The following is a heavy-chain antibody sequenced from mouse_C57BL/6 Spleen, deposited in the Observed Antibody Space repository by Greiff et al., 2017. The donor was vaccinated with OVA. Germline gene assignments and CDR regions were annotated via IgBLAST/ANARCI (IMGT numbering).Heavy chain of an antibody. V-gene: IGHV3-6*01. D-gene: IGHD2-4*01. CDR3: ARGDYGHWYFDV. CDR1: GYSITSGYY. Sequence: DVKLQESGPGLVKPSQSLSLTCSVTGYSITSGYYWNWIRQFPGNKLEWMGYISYDGSNNYNPSLKNRISITRDTSKNQFFLKLNSVTTEDTATYYCARGDYGHWYFDVWGTGTTVTVSS. J-gene: IGHJ1*03. CDR2: ISYDGSN.